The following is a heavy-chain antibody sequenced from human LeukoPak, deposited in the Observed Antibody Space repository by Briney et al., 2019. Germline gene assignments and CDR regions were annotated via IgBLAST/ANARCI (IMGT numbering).Heavy chain of an antibody. D-gene: IGHD3-10*02. CDR1: GFTFSSYW. J-gene: IGHJ6*04. CDR2: INSAGSST. V-gene: IGHV3-74*01. Sequence: GGSLRLSCAASGFTFSSYWMHWVRQAPGKGLVWVSRINSAGSSTTYADSVKGRFTISRDNAKNILYLQMNSLRAEDTAVYYCAELGITMIGGVWGKGTTVTISS. CDR3: AELGITMIGGV.